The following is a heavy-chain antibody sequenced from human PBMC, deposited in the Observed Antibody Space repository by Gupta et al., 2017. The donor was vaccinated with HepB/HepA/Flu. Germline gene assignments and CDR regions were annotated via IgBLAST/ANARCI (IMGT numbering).Heavy chain of an antibody. D-gene: IGHD3-3*01. Sequence: EVQLLESGGGLVQPGGSLRLSCEASGFTFSSYYMSWVRQAPGKGLEWVSSSSGSGDFTEYADSVKGRFTITRDNSKSTLYLQMNSLRVEDTATYFCANWRGYQSEFEYWGQGSLVTVSS. CDR3: ANWRGYQSEFEY. CDR1: GFTFSSYY. J-gene: IGHJ4*02. V-gene: IGHV3-23*01. CDR2: SSGSGDFT.